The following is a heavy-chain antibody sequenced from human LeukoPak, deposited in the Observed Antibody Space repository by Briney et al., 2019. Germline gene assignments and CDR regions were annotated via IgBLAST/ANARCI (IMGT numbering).Heavy chain of an antibody. J-gene: IGHJ3*02. CDR1: GFTFSSYA. CDR3: ARDDYGDYVEGGEDAFDI. D-gene: IGHD4-17*01. CDR2: ISSSSSYI. Sequence: PGGSLRLSCAASGFTFSSYAMSWVRQAPGKGLEWVSSISSSSSYIYYADSVKGRFTISRDNAKNSLYLQMNSLRAEDTAVYYCARDDYGDYVEGGEDAFDIWGQGTMVTVSS. V-gene: IGHV3-21*01.